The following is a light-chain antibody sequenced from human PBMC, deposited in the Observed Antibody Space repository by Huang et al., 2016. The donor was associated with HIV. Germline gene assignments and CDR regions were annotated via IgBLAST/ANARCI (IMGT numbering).Light chain of an antibody. CDR2: GAF. CDR1: QGVSSN. Sequence: EIVMTKSPATLSVSPGERATLSCRASQGVSSNLAWYQQKPGQAPRLLCYGAFTRATGSPAMFIGSAAGTEFTLTISSLQSEDLAVYYCQQYNNWPPGTFGQGTKVEIK. J-gene: IGKJ1*01. CDR3: QQYNNWPPGT. V-gene: IGKV3-15*01.